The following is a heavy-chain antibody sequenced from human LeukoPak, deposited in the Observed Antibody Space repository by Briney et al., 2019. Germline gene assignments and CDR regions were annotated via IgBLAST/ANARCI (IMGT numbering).Heavy chain of an antibody. Sequence: SETLSLTCAVYGGSFSGYYWSWVRQPPGKGLEWIGEINHSGSTNYNPSLKSRVTISVDTSKNQFSLELSSVTAADTAVYYCARDKLSGYGGGYFDYWGQGTLVTVSS. J-gene: IGHJ4*02. CDR2: INHSGST. D-gene: IGHD5-12*01. V-gene: IGHV4-34*01. CDR1: GGSFSGYY. CDR3: ARDKLSGYGGGYFDY.